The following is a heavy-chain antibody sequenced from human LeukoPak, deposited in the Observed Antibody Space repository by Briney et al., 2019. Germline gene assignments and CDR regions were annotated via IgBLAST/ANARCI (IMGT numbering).Heavy chain of an antibody. J-gene: IGHJ1*01. CDR3: ARAEWACYFQH. V-gene: IGHV3-7*01. CDR2: IGYDGNEE. Sequence: GGSQRLSCAASGFSFSAFWMTWVRQAPGKGLEWVATIGYDGNEEYYVDSVKGRFTISRDNAENSLYLEMNSLRVEDTAVYFCARAEWACYFQHWGRGPLIPVYS. D-gene: IGHD3-3*01. CDR1: GFSFSAFW.